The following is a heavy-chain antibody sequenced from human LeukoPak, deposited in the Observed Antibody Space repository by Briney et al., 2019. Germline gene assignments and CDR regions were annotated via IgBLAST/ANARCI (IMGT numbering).Heavy chain of an antibody. Sequence: GGSLRLSCAASGLTFRSYWMSWVRQAPGKGLEWVANIKQDGSEKYYVDSVKGRFTISRDNAENSLYLQMNSLRAEDTAVYYCARERGWPLHYFDYWGQGTLVTVSS. V-gene: IGHV3-7*04. CDR1: GLTFRSYW. CDR3: ARERGWPLHYFDY. J-gene: IGHJ4*02. D-gene: IGHD5-24*01. CDR2: IKQDGSEK.